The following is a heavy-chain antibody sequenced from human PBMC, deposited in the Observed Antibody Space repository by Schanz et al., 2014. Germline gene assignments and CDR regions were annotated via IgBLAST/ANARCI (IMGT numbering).Heavy chain of an antibody. CDR3: ARGGYSSGWYDRDIAHFDY. D-gene: IGHD6-19*01. Sequence: VQLEQSGAEVKKPGASVKVSCKASGYTFSSYGISWVRQAPGQGLEWMGWISANNGNTNYAQKLQGRVTMTTDTSTSTAYMELRSLRSDDTAVYYCARGGYSSGWYDRDIAHFDYWGQGTLVTVSS. CDR2: ISANNGNT. CDR1: GYTFSSYG. J-gene: IGHJ4*02. V-gene: IGHV1-18*04.